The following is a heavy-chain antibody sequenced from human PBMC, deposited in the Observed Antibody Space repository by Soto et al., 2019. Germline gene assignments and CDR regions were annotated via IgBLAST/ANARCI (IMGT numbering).Heavy chain of an antibody. D-gene: IGHD6-6*01. CDR1: GGSFSGYY. Sequence: SETLSLTCAVYGGSFSGYYWSWIRQPPGKGLEWIGEINHSGSTNYNPSLKSRVTISVDTSKNQFSLKLSSVTAADTAVYYCARGEPKLNYGMDVWGQGTTVTVSS. CDR3: ARGEPKLNYGMDV. CDR2: INHSGST. V-gene: IGHV4-34*01. J-gene: IGHJ6*02.